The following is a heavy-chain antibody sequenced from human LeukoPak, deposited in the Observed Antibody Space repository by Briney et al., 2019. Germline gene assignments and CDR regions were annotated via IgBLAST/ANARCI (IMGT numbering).Heavy chain of an antibody. CDR3: AKNRPVTSVQGDC. V-gene: IGHV3-23*01. D-gene: IGHD2-2*01. Sequence: GGSLRLSCAASGFTLNTCAMSWVRQAPGKGLEWVSSINGGGTDTFYTDSVKGRFTISRDNSKNTVYLQMNSLRAEDTAVYYCAKNRPVTSVQGDCWGQGTLVTVSS. CDR1: GFTLNTCA. J-gene: IGHJ4*02. CDR2: INGGGTDT.